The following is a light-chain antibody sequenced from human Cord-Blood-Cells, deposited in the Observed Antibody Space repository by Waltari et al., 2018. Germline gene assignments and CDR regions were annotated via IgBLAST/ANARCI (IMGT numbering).Light chain of an antibody. CDR3: CSYAGSSTV. CDR2: EGS. CDR1: SSDDGSYNL. V-gene: IGLV2-23*01. Sequence: QSALTQPASVSGSHGQSITIPCTGTSSDDGSYNLVSWYQQHPGKAPKLMIYEGSKRPSGVSNRFSGSKSGNTASLTISGLQAEDEADYYCCSYAGSSTVFGGGTKLTVL. J-gene: IGLJ3*02.